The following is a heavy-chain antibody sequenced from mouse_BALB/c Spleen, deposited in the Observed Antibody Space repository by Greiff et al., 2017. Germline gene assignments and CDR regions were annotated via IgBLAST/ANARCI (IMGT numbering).Heavy chain of an antibody. CDR1: GYAFSSYW. CDR2: IYPGDGDT. Sequence: QVQLKESGAELVRPGSSVKISCKASGYAFSSYWMNWVKQRPGQGLEWIGQIYPGDGDTNYNGKFKGKATLTADKSSSTAYMQLSSLTSEDSAVYFCANGNYAYYFDYWGQGTTLTVSS. D-gene: IGHD2-1*01. J-gene: IGHJ2*01. CDR3: ANGNYAYYFDY. V-gene: IGHV1-80*01.